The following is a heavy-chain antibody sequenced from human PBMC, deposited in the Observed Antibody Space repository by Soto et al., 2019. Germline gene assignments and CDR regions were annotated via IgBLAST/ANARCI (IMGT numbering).Heavy chain of an antibody. CDR3: ARLPRDCNKTSCYYADH. CDR2: MYPGDSDT. Sequence: GESMKISCRGSGYDFNTNWFGWVRQLPGRGLEWVGIMYPGDSDTRYNPSLQGHVTLSVDVTVSTAFLQWRSLETSDTGMYFCARLPRDCNKTSCYYADHWGQGTQVTVSS. CDR1: GYDFNTNW. V-gene: IGHV5-51*01. J-gene: IGHJ4*02. D-gene: IGHD3-3*01.